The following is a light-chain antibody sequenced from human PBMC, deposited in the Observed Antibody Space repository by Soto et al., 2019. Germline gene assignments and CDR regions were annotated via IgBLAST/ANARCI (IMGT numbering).Light chain of an antibody. CDR2: AAS. Sequence: DIQMTQSPSSLSASVGDRVTITCRASQGISNYLAWYQQKPGKVPKLLIYAASTLQSGVPSRFSGSGSGTDFTLTISSLQSEDVATSYRQHYNSAPPLTFGGGTKVEIK. CDR1: QGISNY. J-gene: IGKJ4*01. CDR3: QHYNSAPPLT. V-gene: IGKV1-27*01.